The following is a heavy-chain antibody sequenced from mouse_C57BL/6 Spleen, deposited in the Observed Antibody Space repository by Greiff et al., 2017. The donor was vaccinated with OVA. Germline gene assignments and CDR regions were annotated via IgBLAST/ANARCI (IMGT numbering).Heavy chain of an antibody. CDR2: INPSNGGT. CDR1: GYTFTSYW. CDR3: AREGTMVTTRYYYAMDY. J-gene: IGHJ4*01. Sequence: QVQLQQPGTELVKPGASVKLSCKASGYTFTSYWMHWVKQRPGQGLEWIGNINPSNGGTNYNEKFKSKATLTVDKSSSTAYMQLSSLTSEDSAVYYCAREGTMVTTRYYYAMDYWGQGTSVTVSS. D-gene: IGHD2-2*01. V-gene: IGHV1-53*01.